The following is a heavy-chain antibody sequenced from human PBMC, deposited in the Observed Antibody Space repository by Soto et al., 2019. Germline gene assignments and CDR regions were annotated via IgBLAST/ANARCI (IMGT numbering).Heavy chain of an antibody. CDR1: GGTFSSYA. CDR3: ARDFPSSSSDP. Sequence: QVQLVQSGAEVKKPGSSVKVSCKASGGTFSSYAITWVRQAPGQGLEWMGGIIPIFGTANYAQKFQGRVTITADESLTTAYMELISLSSEDTAVYYCARDFPSSSSDPWGQGTLVTVSS. CDR2: IIPIFGTA. V-gene: IGHV1-69*01. J-gene: IGHJ5*02.